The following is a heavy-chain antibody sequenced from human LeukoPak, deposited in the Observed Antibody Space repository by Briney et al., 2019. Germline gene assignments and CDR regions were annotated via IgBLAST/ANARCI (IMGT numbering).Heavy chain of an antibody. J-gene: IGHJ4*02. CDR2: ISANNGNT. CDR1: GYTFTSYG. Sequence: ASVKVSCKASGYTFTSYGISWVRQAPGQGLEWMGWISANNGNTNYAEKLQGRVTMTTDTSTRTAYMELRSLRSDDTTVYYCARGYYDGSGYCVYWRQGTLVTVSS. CDR3: ARGYYDGSGYCVY. V-gene: IGHV1-18*01. D-gene: IGHD3-22*01.